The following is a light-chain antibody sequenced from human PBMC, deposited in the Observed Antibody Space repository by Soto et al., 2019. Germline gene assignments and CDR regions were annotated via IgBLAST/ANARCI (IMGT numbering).Light chain of an antibody. CDR3: QQRSNWPPGGT. CDR1: QSVTNY. CDR2: DAS. J-gene: IGKJ2*02. V-gene: IGKV3-11*01. Sequence: EIVLTQSPATLALSPGERATLSCRASQSVTNYLAWYQQKPGQAPRLLIYDASNRATGIPARFSGSGSGTDFTLTISSLEPEASAVYYCQQRSNWPPGGTFGQGTKLEIK.